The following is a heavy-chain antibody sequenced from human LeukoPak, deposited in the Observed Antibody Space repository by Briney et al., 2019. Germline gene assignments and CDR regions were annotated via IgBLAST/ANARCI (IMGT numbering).Heavy chain of an antibody. J-gene: IGHJ3*02. V-gene: IGHV1-2*02. CDR2: INPNSGGT. Sequence: ASVKVSCKASGYTFTAYYMHWVRQAPGQGLEWMGWINPNSGGTNYAQKFQGRVTMTRDTSLSSAYMELSRLRSDDTAVYYCARGMTLYAFDIWGQGTMVTVSS. CDR3: ARGMTLYAFDI. CDR1: GYTFTAYY.